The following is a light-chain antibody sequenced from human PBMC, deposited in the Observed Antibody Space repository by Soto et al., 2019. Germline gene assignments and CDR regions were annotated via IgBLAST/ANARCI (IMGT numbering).Light chain of an antibody. CDR3: SSYTSSSTLV. V-gene: IGLV2-14*01. CDR1: SSDVGGYNY. CDR2: DVS. Sequence: QSVLTQPASVSGSPGQSITISCTGTSSDVGGYNYVSWYQQHPGKAPKLMIYDVSNRPSGVSNRFSGSKSGNTASLTISGLQAEDDGDYYCSSYTSSSTLVFGTGTKLTVL. J-gene: IGLJ1*01.